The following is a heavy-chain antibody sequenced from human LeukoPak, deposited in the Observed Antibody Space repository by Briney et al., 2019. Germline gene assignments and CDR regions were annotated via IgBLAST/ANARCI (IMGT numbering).Heavy chain of an antibody. D-gene: IGHD3-3*01. CDR2: IYYSGST. CDR3: ARVLVNYDFWSGYYTGSWFDP. J-gene: IGHJ5*02. Sequence: SETLSLTCTVSGGSISSYYWSWIRQPPGKGLEWIGYIYYSGSTNYNPSLKSRVTISVDTSKNQFSLKLSSVTAADTAVYYCARVLVNYDFWSGYYTGSWFDPWGQGTLVTVSS. V-gene: IGHV4-59*01. CDR1: GGSISSYY.